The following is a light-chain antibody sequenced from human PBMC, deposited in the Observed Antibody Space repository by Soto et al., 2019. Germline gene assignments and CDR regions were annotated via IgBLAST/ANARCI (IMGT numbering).Light chain of an antibody. CDR3: QQSSSFPLT. V-gene: IGKV1-9*01. CDR2: ATS. CDR1: QGINNY. Sequence: DIQLTQSPSFLSASVGDRVTITCRASQGINNYLAWYQQKPGKAPKLLIYATSNLQGGVPSRFSGSGSGTDFTLTIGSLQPEDSATYYCQQSSSFPLTFGPGTKVDIK. J-gene: IGKJ3*01.